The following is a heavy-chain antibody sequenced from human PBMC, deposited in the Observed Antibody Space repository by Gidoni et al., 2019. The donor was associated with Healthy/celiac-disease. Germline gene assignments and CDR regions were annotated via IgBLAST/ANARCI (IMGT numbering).Heavy chain of an antibody. Sequence: QVQLVESGGGVVQPGRSLRLSCAASGFTFSSYGMHWVRQAPGKGLEWVAVIWYDGSNKYYADSVKGRFTISRDNSKNTLYLQMNSLRAEDTAVYYCARDLVPFGSSSGSFDYWGQGTLVTVSS. CDR2: IWYDGSNK. V-gene: IGHV3-33*01. D-gene: IGHD3-22*01. J-gene: IGHJ4*02. CDR3: ARDLVPFGSSSGSFDY. CDR1: GFTFSSYG.